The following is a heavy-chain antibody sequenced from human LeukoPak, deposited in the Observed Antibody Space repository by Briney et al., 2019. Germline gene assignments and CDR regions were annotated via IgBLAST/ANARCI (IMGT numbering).Heavy chain of an antibody. J-gene: IGHJ4*02. V-gene: IGHV1-2*06. D-gene: IGHD3-10*01. Sequence: ASVKVSCKASGYTFTGYYMHWVRQAPGQGLEWMGRINPNSGGTNYAQKFQGRVTMTRDTSISTAYMELSRLRSDDTAVYYCARDFSGPGSYYNGNYWGQGTLVTVSS. CDR3: ARDFSGPGSYYNGNY. CDR1: GYTFTGYY. CDR2: INPNSGGT.